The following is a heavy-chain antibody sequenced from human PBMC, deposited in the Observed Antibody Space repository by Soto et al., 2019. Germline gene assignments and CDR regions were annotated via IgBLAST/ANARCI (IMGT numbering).Heavy chain of an antibody. Sequence: QVQMVESRGGVVQPGRSLTLSCVTSGFMFTTYGMHWVRQAPGKGLEWVAAIQSDGSKKYYADSVKGRFTISRDDSRNTLYLQMNSLRAEDTAQYYCGRDLQVGVIYFDPWGQGTLVIVSS. CDR1: GFMFTTYG. CDR2: IQSDGSKK. D-gene: IGHD1-26*01. J-gene: IGHJ5*02. CDR3: GRDLQVGVIYFDP. V-gene: IGHV3-30*03.